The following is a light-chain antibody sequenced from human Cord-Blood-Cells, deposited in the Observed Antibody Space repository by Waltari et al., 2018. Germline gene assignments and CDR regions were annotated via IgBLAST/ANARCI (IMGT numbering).Light chain of an antibody. V-gene: IGLV3-1*01. CDR3: QAWDSSTVV. CDR1: TLGDKY. Sequence: SYELTQPPSVSVSPGQTASITCSGETLGDKYACWYQQKPGQSPVLVTYQDSKRPSGIPERFSGSNSGNTATLTISGTQAMDEADYYCQAWDSSTVVFGGGTKLTVL. J-gene: IGLJ2*01. CDR2: QDS.